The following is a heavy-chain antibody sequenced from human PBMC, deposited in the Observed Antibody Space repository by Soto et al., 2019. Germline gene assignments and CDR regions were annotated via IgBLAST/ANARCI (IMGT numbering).Heavy chain of an antibody. CDR3: ARSPGPYCSSTSCYSPSGIERITGTRRRYYFDY. CDR2: INHSGST. J-gene: IGHJ4*02. D-gene: IGHD2-2*02. CDR1: GGSFSGYY. Sequence: SETLSLTCAVYGGSFSGYYWSWIRQPPGKGLEWIGEINHSGSTNYNPSLKSRVTISVDTSKNQFSRKLSSVTAADTAVYYCARSPGPYCSSTSCYSPSGIERITGTRRRYYFDYRGQGTLVTVSS. V-gene: IGHV4-34*01.